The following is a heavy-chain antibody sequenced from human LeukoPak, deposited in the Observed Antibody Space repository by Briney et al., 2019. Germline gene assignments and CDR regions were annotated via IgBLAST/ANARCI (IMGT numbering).Heavy chain of an antibody. J-gene: IGHJ5*02. CDR2: ISAYNGNT. D-gene: IGHD6-19*01. CDR3: AREPGIAVAGTRFDP. Sequence: GASVKVSCKASGYTFTSYGISWVRQAPGQGLEWMGWISAYNGNTNYAQKLQGRVTMTTDTSTSTAYMELRSLRSDDTAVYYCAREPGIAVAGTRFDPWGQGTLVTVSS. V-gene: IGHV1-18*01. CDR1: GYTFTSYG.